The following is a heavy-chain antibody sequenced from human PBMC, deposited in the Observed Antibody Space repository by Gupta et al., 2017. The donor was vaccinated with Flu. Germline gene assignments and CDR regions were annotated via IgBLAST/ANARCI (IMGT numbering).Heavy chain of an antibody. J-gene: IGHJ4*02. V-gene: IGHV3-30*04. CDR2: ISTDGKDY. CDR1: GFPFSIYA. D-gene: IGHD6-25*01. Sequence: QVQLVESGGGVVQPGRSLRLSCAASGFPFSIYAMHWVRQAPGKGLEWVSVISTDGKDYYYTDSVKGRFTISRDNSRNTLYLQMNSLRPEDTAVYYCAKDVRKSAAYYFDYWGQGTLITVSS. CDR3: AKDVRKSAAYYFDY.